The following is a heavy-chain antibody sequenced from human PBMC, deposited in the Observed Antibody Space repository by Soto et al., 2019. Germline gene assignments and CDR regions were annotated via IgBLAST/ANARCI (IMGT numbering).Heavy chain of an antibody. CDR1: GYTFTGYY. V-gene: IGHV1-2*02. CDR2: INPNSGGT. CDR3: ARDVSPPITIFGVVTQYFQH. Sequence: ASVKVSFKASGYTFTGYYMHWLRQAPGQGLEWMGWINPNSGGTNYAQKFQGRVTMTRDTSISTAYMELSRLRSDDTAVYYCARDVSPPITIFGVVTQYFQHWGQGTLVTVSS. D-gene: IGHD3-3*01. J-gene: IGHJ1*01.